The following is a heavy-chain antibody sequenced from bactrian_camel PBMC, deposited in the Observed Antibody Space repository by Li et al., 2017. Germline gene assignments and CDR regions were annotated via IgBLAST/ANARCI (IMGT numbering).Heavy chain of an antibody. CDR2: IAGDGRT. J-gene: IGHJ4*01. Sequence: HVQMVESGGGSVQAGESLRLSCVASGYTLPMNMGWFRRLPGQEREGVAAIAGDGRTDYADSVKGRFTISRDGAKNIIELQMHSLKPEDTATYYWAADLVTDEPSLVEREYYYWGQGTQ. CDR3: AADLVTDEPSLVEREYYY. V-gene: IGHV3S53*01. CDR1: GYTLPMN. D-gene: IGHD1*01.